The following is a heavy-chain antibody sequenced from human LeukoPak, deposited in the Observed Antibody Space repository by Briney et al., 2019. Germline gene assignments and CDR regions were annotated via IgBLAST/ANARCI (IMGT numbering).Heavy chain of an antibody. J-gene: IGHJ1*01. V-gene: IGHV3-74*01. CDR1: GFTFSSYW. Sequence: PGGSLRLSCAASGFTFSSYWMHWVRQAPGKGLVWVSRINTDGSSTSYADSVEGRFTISRDNSKNTLYLEMNSLRAEDTAVYYCAKGGPVAADPRYFQHWGQGTLVTVSS. D-gene: IGHD6-19*01. CDR2: INTDGSST. CDR3: AKGGPVAADPRYFQH.